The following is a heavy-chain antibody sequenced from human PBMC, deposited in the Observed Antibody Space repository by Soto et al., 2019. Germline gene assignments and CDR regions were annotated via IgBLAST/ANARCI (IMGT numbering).Heavy chain of an antibody. J-gene: IGHJ4*02. Sequence: WASVKVSCKASGYTFTSYAMHWVRQAPGQRLEWMGWINAGNGNTKYSQKFQGRVTITRDTSASTAYMELSSLRSEDTAVYYCARGRRTFCGGDCYHYDYWGQGTLVTVSS. V-gene: IGHV1-3*01. CDR2: INAGNGNT. CDR3: ARGRRTFCGGDCYHYDY. D-gene: IGHD2-21*02. CDR1: GYTFTSYA.